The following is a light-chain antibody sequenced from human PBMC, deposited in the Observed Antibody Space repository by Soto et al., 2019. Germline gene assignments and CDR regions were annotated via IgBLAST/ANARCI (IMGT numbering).Light chain of an antibody. Sequence: QSVLTQPASVSGSPGQSITISCTGTSSDVGGYNYVSWYQQHPGKAPKLMIYDVSNRPLGVSNRFSGPKSGNTASLTISGLQAEDEADYYFSSYTSSSLYVFGTGTKVTVL. CDR1: SSDVGGYNY. CDR2: DVS. CDR3: SSYTSSSLYV. V-gene: IGLV2-14*01. J-gene: IGLJ1*01.